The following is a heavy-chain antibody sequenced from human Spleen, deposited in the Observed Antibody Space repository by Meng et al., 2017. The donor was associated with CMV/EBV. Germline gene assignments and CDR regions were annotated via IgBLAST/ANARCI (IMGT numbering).Heavy chain of an antibody. CDR3: AKDMSSSPSYYYYGMDV. J-gene: IGHJ6*02. V-gene: IGHV3-23*01. CDR2: ISGSRGGT. CDR1: GFTFNNYA. D-gene: IGHD2-15*01. Sequence: GESLKISCAASGFTFNNYAMSWVRQAPGKGLEWVSAISGSRGGTYYADSVKGRFTISRDNSKTTLFLQMNSLRAEDTALYYCAKDMSSSPSYYYYGMDVWGQGTTVTVSS.